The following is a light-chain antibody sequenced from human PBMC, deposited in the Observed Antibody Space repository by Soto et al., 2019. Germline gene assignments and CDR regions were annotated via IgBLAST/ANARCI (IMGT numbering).Light chain of an antibody. V-gene: IGKV3-15*01. Sequence: EIVMTQSPATLSVSPGERATLSCRASQSVTISLAWYQQKPGQAPTLLIYGASTRATGTPVRFSGSGSGTEFTLTISSLQSEDFAVCYCQQYNDWPRTFGQGTKLEIK. J-gene: IGKJ2*01. CDR1: QSVTIS. CDR2: GAS. CDR3: QQYNDWPRT.